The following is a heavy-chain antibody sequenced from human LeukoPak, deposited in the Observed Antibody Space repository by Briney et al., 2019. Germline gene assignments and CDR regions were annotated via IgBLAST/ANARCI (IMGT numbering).Heavy chain of an antibody. CDR3: ARDRSDSSGYPKRAYYFDY. CDR2: IYYSGST. J-gene: IGHJ4*02. Sequence: SETLSLTCTVSGGSISSYYWSWIRQPPGKGLEWIGYIYYSGSTNYNPSLKSRVTISVDTSKNQFSLKLSSMTAADTAVYYCARDRSDSSGYPKRAYYFDYWGQGTLVTVSS. D-gene: IGHD3-22*01. CDR1: GGSISSYY. V-gene: IGHV4-59*01.